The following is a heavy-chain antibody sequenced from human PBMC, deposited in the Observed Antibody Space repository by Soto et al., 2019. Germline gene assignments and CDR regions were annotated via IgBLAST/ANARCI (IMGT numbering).Heavy chain of an antibody. Sequence: GGSLRLSCTASGFTFSTYAMSWVRQAPGKGLEWVSTISGSGGSTYYADSVKGRFTISRDNSKNTLYLQMNTLRAGDTAVYYCAKGIHYDYIWGTYRPADYWGQGTLVTVSS. V-gene: IGHV3-23*01. CDR3: AKGIHYDYIWGTYRPADY. J-gene: IGHJ4*02. CDR2: ISGSGGST. D-gene: IGHD3-16*02. CDR1: GFTFSTYA.